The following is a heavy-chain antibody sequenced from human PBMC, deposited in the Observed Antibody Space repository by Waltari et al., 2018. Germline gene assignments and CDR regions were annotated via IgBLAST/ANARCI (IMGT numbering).Heavy chain of an antibody. CDR2: NSGNT. Sequence: QLRLQESGPGLVKPSDTLSLTCTVSGGSIRRTNYYWGWIRQPPGKGLEWIGSNSGNTYYNPSLKSRVTMSADTSKNQFSLKLSSVTAADTAVYYCARHQDWVVVSATWFDPWGQGTLVTVSS. CDR1: GGSIRRTNYY. V-gene: IGHV4-39*01. CDR3: ARHQDWVVVSATWFDP. J-gene: IGHJ5*02. D-gene: IGHD2-21*02.